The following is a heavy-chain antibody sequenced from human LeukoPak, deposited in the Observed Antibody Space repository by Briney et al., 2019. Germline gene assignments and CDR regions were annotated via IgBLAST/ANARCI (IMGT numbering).Heavy chain of an antibody. V-gene: IGHV4-30-4*08. Sequence: SQTLSLXCTVSGGSSSSGDYYWSWTRQPPGKGPEWIGYIYYSGSTYYNPSLKSRVTISVDTSKNQFSLRLSSVTAADTAVYYCARVGGGSYSHLFDYWGQGTLVTVSS. CDR3: ARVGGGSYSHLFDY. D-gene: IGHD1-26*01. J-gene: IGHJ4*02. CDR2: IYYSGST. CDR1: GGSSSSGDYY.